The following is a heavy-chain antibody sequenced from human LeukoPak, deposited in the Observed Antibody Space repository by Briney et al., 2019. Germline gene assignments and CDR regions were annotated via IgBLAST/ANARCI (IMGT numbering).Heavy chain of an antibody. J-gene: IGHJ6*03. CDR3: AKTPGAAAVDYYYYYMDV. CDR2: IRYDENNK. CDR1: GFTFSDYG. Sequence: GGSLRLSCAASGFTFSDYGMHWVRQAPGKGLEWVAFIRYDENNKYYADSVKGRFTISRDNSQNTLYLQMDSLRAEDTAVYYCAKTPGAAAVDYYYYYMDVWGKGTTVTVSS. V-gene: IGHV3-30*02. D-gene: IGHD6-13*01.